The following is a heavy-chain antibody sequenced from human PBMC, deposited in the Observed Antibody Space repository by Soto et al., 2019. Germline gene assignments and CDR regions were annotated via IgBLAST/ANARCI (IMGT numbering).Heavy chain of an antibody. V-gene: IGHV3-30-3*01. D-gene: IGHD3-10*01. Sequence: QVQLVESGGGVVQPGRSLRLSCAASGFTFSRYAMHWVRQAPGKGLEWVAVISYDGSNKYYADSVKGRFTISRDNSKNTLYMQMKSLTAEDTAVYYCARYIAYGSGRSFDYWGQGTLVTVSS. CDR2: ISYDGSNK. CDR1: GFTFSRYA. CDR3: ARYIAYGSGRSFDY. J-gene: IGHJ4*02.